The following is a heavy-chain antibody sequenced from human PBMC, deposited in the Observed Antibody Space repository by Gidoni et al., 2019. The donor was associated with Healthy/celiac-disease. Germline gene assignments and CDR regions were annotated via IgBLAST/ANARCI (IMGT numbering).Heavy chain of an antibody. CDR3: AKASYNWNYLGY. D-gene: IGHD1-20*01. CDR2: ISWNSGSI. J-gene: IGHJ4*02. V-gene: IGHV3-9*01. Sequence: EVQLVEAGGGLVQPGRSLRLSCAASGFTFDDYAMHWVRQAPGKGLECVSGISWNSGSIGYADSVKGRFTISRDNAKNSLYLQMNSLRAEDTALYYCAKASYNWNYLGYWGQGTLVTVSS. CDR1: GFTFDDYA.